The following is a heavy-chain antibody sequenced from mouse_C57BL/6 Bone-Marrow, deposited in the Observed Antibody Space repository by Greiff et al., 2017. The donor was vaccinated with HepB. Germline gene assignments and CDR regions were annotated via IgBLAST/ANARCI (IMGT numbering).Heavy chain of an antibody. CDR1: GFTFTDYY. Sequence: EVKLVESGGGLVQPGGSLSLSCAASGFTFTDYYMSWVRQPPGKALEWLGFIRNKANGYTTEYSASVKGRFTISRDNSQSILYLQMNALRAEDSATYYCARYNWWLPSWFAYWGQGTLVTVSA. V-gene: IGHV7-3*01. J-gene: IGHJ3*01. CDR2: IRNKANGYTT. D-gene: IGHD1-1*02. CDR3: ARYNWWLPSWFAY.